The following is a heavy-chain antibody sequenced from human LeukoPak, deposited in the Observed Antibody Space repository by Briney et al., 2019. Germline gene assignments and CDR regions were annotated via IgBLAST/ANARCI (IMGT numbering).Heavy chain of an antibody. Sequence: GASVKVSCKASGYTFTSYYMHWVRQAPGQGLEWMGIINPSGGSTSYAQKFQGRVTMTRDMSTSTVYMELSSLRSEDTAVYYCAREGPRRGYCSSNSCPNWFDPWGQGTLVTVSS. J-gene: IGHJ5*02. CDR2: INPSGGST. V-gene: IGHV1-46*01. CDR1: GYTFTSYY. CDR3: AREGPRRGYCSSNSCPNWFDP. D-gene: IGHD2-2*01.